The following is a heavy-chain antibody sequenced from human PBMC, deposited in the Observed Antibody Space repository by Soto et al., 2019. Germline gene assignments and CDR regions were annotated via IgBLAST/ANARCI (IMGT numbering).Heavy chain of an antibody. D-gene: IGHD3-3*01. CDR2: INPSGRST. Sequence: GSVKVSWKASGYTFTSYYMHWVRQAPGQGLEWMGIINPSGRSTSYAQKFQGRVTMTRDTSTSTVYMELSSLRSEDTAVYYCAREGTIFGVVPYYYGMDVWGQGTTVTVSS. V-gene: IGHV1-46*01. CDR1: GYTFTSYY. J-gene: IGHJ6*02. CDR3: AREGTIFGVVPYYYGMDV.